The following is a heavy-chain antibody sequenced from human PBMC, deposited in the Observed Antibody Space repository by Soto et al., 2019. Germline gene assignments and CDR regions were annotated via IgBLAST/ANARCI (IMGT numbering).Heavy chain of an antibody. CDR1: GFTFSSYW. D-gene: IGHD4-17*01. CDR2: IKSDGSDT. V-gene: IGHV3-74*01. CDR3: VRVAYGDLGG. Sequence: EVQLVESGGGLVQPGGSLRLSCAASGFTFSSYWMHWVRRAPGKGLVWVSRIKSDGSDTSYAASVKGRFTISRDNAKNTLYLQMSSLSAEDTAVYYCVRVAYGDLGGWGQGTLVTVSS. J-gene: IGHJ4*02.